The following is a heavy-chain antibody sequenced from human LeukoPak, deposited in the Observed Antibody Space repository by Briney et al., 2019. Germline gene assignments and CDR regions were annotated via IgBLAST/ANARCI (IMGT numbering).Heavy chain of an antibody. J-gene: IGHJ4*02. V-gene: IGHV1-69-2*01. CDR1: GYTFTDYY. D-gene: IGHD6-6*01. Sequence: ASVKVPCKVSGYTFTDYYMHWVQQAPGKGLEWMGLVDPEDGETIYAEKFQGRVTITADTSTDTAYMELSSLRSEDTAVYYCATNGYSSSSGTLFDYWGQGTLVTVSS. CDR2: VDPEDGET. CDR3: ATNGYSSSSGTLFDY.